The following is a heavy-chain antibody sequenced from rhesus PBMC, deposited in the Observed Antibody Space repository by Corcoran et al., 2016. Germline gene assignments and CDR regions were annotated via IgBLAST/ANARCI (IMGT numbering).Heavy chain of an antibody. J-gene: IGHJ5-2*02. CDR2: MRYKANGGTA. Sequence: EVQLVESGGGLVQPGGSLRLSCAASGFTFSDYYMSWVRQAPGRGPEGWGFMRYKANGGTAESAASVKGRFSISRDDSKSIASLQMNSLKTEDTAVYYCATDLYYDSGYYADSLDVWGRGVLVTVSS. D-gene: IGHD3-28*01. CDR3: ATDLYYDSGYYADSLDV. CDR1: GFTFSDYY. V-gene: IGHV3S22*01.